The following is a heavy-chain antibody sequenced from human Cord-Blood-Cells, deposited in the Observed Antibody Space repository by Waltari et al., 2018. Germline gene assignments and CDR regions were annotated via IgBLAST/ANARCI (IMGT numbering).Heavy chain of an antibody. CDR2: IWYDGSNK. Sequence: SSYGMHWVRQAPGKGLEWVAVIWYDGSNKYYADSVKGRFTISRDNSKNTLYLQMNSLRAEDTAVYYCARGGGYCSSTSCYAEGNWFDPWGQGTLVTVSS. CDR1: SSYG. D-gene: IGHD2-2*01. J-gene: IGHJ5*02. V-gene: IGHV3-33*01. CDR3: ARGGGYCSSTSCYAEGNWFDP.